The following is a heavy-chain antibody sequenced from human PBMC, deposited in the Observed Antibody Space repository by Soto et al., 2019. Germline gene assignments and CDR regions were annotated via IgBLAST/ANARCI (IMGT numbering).Heavy chain of an antibody. D-gene: IGHD5-12*01. CDR1: GFTFRNYA. Sequence: EVQLLDSGGGLVQPGGSLILSCAASGFTFRNYAMNWVRQAPGKGLDWVSAISGSGGSTYYADSVKGRFTISRDNSKNTLYLQVCSLIAEDTAVYYCAKGPLGSGYDLDSWGQGTLVTVSS. CDR3: AKGPLGSGYDLDS. CDR2: ISGSGGST. J-gene: IGHJ4*02. V-gene: IGHV3-23*01.